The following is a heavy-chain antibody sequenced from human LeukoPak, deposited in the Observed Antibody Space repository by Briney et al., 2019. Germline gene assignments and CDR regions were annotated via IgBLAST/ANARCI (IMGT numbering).Heavy chain of an antibody. CDR3: AKDRARGGATNFDY. CDR2: ISGGGDSI. J-gene: IGHJ4*02. CDR1: GFTFSSYA. D-gene: IGHD1-26*01. V-gene: IGHV3-23*01. Sequence: GGSLRLSCAASGFTFSSYAMSWVRQAPGKGLEWVSAISGGGDSIYYADSVKGRFTISRDNPKNTLYLQMNSLRAEDTAVYYCAKDRARGGATNFDYWGQGTLVTVSS.